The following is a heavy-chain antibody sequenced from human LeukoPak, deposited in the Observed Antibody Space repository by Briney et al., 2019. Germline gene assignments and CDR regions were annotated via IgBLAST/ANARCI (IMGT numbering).Heavy chain of an antibody. CDR3: AKGSTVELFADY. V-gene: IGHV3-30*18. J-gene: IGHJ4*02. D-gene: IGHD3-10*01. CDR1: GFTFSSYG. CDR2: ISYDGINK. Sequence: SGRSLRLSCAASGFTFSSYGMHWVRQAPGKGLEWVAVISYDGINKYYADSVKGRFTISRDNSKNTLYLQMNSLRAEDTAVYYCAKGSTVELFADYRGQGTLVTVSS.